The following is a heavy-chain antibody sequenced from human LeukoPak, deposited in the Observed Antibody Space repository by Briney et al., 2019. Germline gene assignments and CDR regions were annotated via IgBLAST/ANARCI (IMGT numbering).Heavy chain of an antibody. V-gene: IGHV3-30*02. D-gene: IGHD2-2*01. CDR1: GFTFSSYD. J-gene: IGHJ6*03. Sequence: GGPLRLSCAASGFTFSSYDMHWVRQAPGKGLEWVAFIRYDGSNKYYADSVKGRFTISRDNSKNTLYLQMNSLRAEDTAVYYCAKDHRYCSSTSCSGGYYYYYMDVWGKGTTVTVSS. CDR3: AKDHRYCSSTSCSGGYYYYYMDV. CDR2: IRYDGSNK.